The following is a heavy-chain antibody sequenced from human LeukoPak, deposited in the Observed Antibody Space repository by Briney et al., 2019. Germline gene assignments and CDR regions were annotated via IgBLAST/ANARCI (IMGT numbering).Heavy chain of an antibody. D-gene: IGHD6-13*01. CDR3: ARGSSSWYADY. CDR2: INPNSGGT. V-gene: IGHV1-2*04. Sequence: ASVTVSCTASGGTFSSYAISWVRQAPGQGLEWMGWINPNSGGTNYAQKFQGWVTMTRDTSISTAYMELSRLRSDDTAVYYCARGSSSWYADYWGQGTLVTVSS. CDR1: GGTFSSYA. J-gene: IGHJ4*02.